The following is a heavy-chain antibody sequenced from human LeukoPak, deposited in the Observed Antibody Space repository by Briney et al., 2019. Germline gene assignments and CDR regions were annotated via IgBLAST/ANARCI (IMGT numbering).Heavy chain of an antibody. CDR1: GFTFSSYA. V-gene: IGHV3-23*01. Sequence: TGGSLRLSCAASGFTFSSYAMSWVRQAPGKGLEWVSAISGSGGSTYYADSVKGRFTISRDNSKNTLYLQMNSLRAEDTAVYYCAKDGCSSTSCYVYYYYYMDVWGKGTTVTVSS. CDR2: ISGSGGST. CDR3: AKDGCSSTSCYVYYYYYMDV. D-gene: IGHD2-2*01. J-gene: IGHJ6*03.